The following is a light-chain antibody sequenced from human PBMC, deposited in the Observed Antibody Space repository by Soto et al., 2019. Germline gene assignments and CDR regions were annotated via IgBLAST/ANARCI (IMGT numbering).Light chain of an antibody. J-gene: IGKJ2*01. CDR3: QQSYSTPDT. Sequence: DIQMTQSPSSLSASVGDRVTITCRASQSISSYLNWYQQKPGKAPKLLIYAASSLQSGVPSRYSGSGSVTDFTLTISSMQPEDFATYYCQQSYSTPDTFGQGTKLEIK. V-gene: IGKV1-39*01. CDR2: AAS. CDR1: QSISSY.